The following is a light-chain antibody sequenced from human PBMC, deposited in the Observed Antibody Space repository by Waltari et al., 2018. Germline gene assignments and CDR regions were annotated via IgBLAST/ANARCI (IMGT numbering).Light chain of an antibody. J-gene: IGKJ1*01. Sequence: EIVMTQSPATLSLSPGERATLSCRASQSVSSSLAWYQQKPGQAPRLLIYGASSRATGIPDRFSGSGSGTEFTLTISSLEPEDVAVYYCLQRSNWPWTFGQGTKVEIK. CDR3: LQRSNWPWT. CDR2: GAS. V-gene: IGKV3-15*01. CDR1: QSVSSS.